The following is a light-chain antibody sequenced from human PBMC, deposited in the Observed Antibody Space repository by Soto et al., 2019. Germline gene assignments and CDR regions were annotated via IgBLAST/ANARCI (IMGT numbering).Light chain of an antibody. CDR3: QQRSNWPPIT. V-gene: IGKV3-11*01. CDR1: RSISNY. CDR2: DAS. J-gene: IGKJ5*01. Sequence: EIVLTQSPATLSLSPGERATLSCKASRSISNYLAWYQQKPGQAPRLLIYDASNRATDIPARFSGSGSWTDFALTISSLEPEDSAVYFCQQRSNWPPITFGRGTRLEIK.